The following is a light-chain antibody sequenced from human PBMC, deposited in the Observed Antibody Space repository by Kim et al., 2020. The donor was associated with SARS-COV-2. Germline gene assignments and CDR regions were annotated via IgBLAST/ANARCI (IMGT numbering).Light chain of an antibody. CDR3: QQIYDPPLT. CDR2: TAS. J-gene: IGKJ4*01. V-gene: IGKV1-39*01. CDR1: QKIGGF. Sequence: DIQMTQSPSSLSASVGDSVTITCRASQKIGGFLNWYQQKPGKAPNLLIVTASTLQGGVPSRFSGSGSGADFTLTISSLQPEDVATYFCQQIYDPPLTFGGGTKVEI.